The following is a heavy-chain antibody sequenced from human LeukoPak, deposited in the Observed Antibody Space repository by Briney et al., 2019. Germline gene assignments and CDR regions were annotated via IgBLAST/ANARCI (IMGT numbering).Heavy chain of an antibody. D-gene: IGHD4-17*01. V-gene: IGHV4-30-2*01. J-gene: IGHJ4*02. Sequence: SETLSLTCAVSGGSLSSGDYSWRWIRQPPGKGLEWIGYIYHSGSTYYNPSLKSRVTISVDRSKNQFSLKLSSVTAADTAVYYCARGNDYGDYEFDYWGQGTLVTVSS. CDR3: ARGNDYGDYEFDY. CDR2: IYHSGST. CDR1: GGSLSSGDYS.